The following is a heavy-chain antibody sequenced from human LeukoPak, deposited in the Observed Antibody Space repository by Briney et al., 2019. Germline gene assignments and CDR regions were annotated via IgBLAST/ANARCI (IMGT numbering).Heavy chain of an antibody. Sequence: GRSLRLSCAASGFTFTNYAMNWVRQAPGKGLEWVATVSYDGTDTSYADSVKGRFAIFRDNSKNTLYLQMNSLRGEDTAVYYCARGEYNWNLWGQGTLVTVSS. J-gene: IGHJ5*02. CDR3: ARGEYNWNL. D-gene: IGHD1-20*01. V-gene: IGHV3-30*09. CDR2: VSYDGTDT. CDR1: GFTFTNYA.